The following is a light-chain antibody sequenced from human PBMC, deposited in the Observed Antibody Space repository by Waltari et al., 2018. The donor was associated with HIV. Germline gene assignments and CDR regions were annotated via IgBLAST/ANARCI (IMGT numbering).Light chain of an antibody. Sequence: SFELTQPPSVSVSPGQTATITCSGDKLGNRYSYWYQQKPGQSPVLVIHQDSKRPSGFPERFSGSNSGNTAMLTISGTQATDEADYYCQAWDRSTYVVFGGGTKVTVL. V-gene: IGLV3-1*01. CDR1: KLGNRY. CDR2: QDS. CDR3: QAWDRSTYVV. J-gene: IGLJ2*01.